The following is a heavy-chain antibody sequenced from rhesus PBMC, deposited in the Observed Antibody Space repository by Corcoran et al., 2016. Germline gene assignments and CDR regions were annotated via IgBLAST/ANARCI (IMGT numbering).Heavy chain of an antibody. CDR3: ARDLGSWSGRYFDY. J-gene: IGHJ4*01. CDR1: GGSISSNY. Sequence: QLQLQESGPGLVKPSETLSLTCAVSGGSISSNYWSWIRQPPGKGLEWIGRISGRGGTTDYNPSLKNRVTISKDASKSEFSLKLSSVTAADTSVYYCARDLGSWSGRYFDYWGQGVLVTVSS. V-gene: IGHV4-173*01. D-gene: IGHD6-13*01. CDR2: ISGRGGTT.